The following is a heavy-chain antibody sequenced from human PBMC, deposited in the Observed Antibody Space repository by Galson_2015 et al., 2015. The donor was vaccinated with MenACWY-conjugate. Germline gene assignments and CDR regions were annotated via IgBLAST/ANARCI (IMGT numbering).Heavy chain of an antibody. D-gene: IGHD2-15*01. J-gene: IGHJ5*02. CDR3: ARYGYCSGGSCYSYNWFDP. CDR2: IDPSDSYT. Sequence: QSGAEVTKPGESLRISCTGSGSSFTSYWISWVRQMPGKGLEWMGRIDPSDSYTNYSPSFQGHVTISAGKSISTAYLQWSSLKASDTAMYYCARYGYCSGGSCYSYNWFDPWGQGTLVTVSS. V-gene: IGHV5-10-1*01. CDR1: GSSFTSYW.